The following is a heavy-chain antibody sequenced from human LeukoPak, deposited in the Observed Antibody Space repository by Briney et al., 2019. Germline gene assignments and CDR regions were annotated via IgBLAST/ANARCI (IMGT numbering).Heavy chain of an antibody. CDR3: ALYCSSANCHDAFDI. J-gene: IGHJ3*02. CDR2: IDKEGNER. D-gene: IGHD2-15*01. V-gene: IGHV3-7*03. CDR1: GFTFSSYV. Sequence: GGSLRLSCAASGFTFSSYVMSWVRQAPGKGLEWAANIDKEGNERSYVASVKGRFTISRDNAKNSLYLQMNSLGAEDTAMYYCALYCSSANCHDAFDIWGQGTMVTVSS.